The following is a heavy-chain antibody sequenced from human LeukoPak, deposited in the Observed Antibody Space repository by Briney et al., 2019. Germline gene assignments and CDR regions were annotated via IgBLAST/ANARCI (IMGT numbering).Heavy chain of an antibody. CDR1: GFAVSKKF. J-gene: IGHJ4*02. CDR2: IKQDGSKK. Sequence: GGSLRLSCAASGFAVSKKFMYWVRQAPGKGLEWVANIKQDGSKKSYVDSVKGRFTISRDNAKNSLYLQMNSLRAEDTAIYYCTRVGYIDEGIDYWGQGTLVTVSS. V-gene: IGHV3-7*04. D-gene: IGHD5-24*01. CDR3: TRVGYIDEGIDY.